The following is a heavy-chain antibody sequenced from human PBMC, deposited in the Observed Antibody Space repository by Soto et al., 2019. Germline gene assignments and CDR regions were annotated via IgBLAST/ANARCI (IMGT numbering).Heavy chain of an antibody. CDR2: ISSSSSTI. J-gene: IGHJ3*02. CDR1: GFTFSSYS. CDR3: AREIEHSSSWYGNNAFDI. D-gene: IGHD6-13*01. Sequence: GGSLRLSCAASGFTFSSYSMNWVRQAPGKGLEWVSYISSSSSTIYYADSVKGRFTISRDNAKNSLYLQMNSLRAEDTAVYYCAREIEHSSSWYGNNAFDIWGQGTMVTVSS. V-gene: IGHV3-48*01.